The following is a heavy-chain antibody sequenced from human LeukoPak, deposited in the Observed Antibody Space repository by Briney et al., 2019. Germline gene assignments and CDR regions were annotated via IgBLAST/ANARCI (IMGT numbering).Heavy chain of an antibody. CDR3: ARYYYDNRVDY. CDR1: GGSISSYY. D-gene: IGHD3-22*01. Sequence: SETLSLTCTVSGGSISSYYWSWIRQPPGRGLEWIGYIYYSGSTNYNPSLKSRVTISVDTSKNQFSLKLSSVTAADTAVYYCARYYYDNRVDYWGQGTLVTVSS. J-gene: IGHJ4*02. V-gene: IGHV4-59*01. CDR2: IYYSGST.